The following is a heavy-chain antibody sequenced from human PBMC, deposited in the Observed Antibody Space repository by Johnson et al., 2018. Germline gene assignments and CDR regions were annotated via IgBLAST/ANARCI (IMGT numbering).Heavy chain of an antibody. V-gene: IGHV1-69*04. CDR2: IIPLLGIA. CDR3: ARGPSVYYYYHRDV. CDR1: GGTFSSYT. Sequence: QVQLVQSGAEVKKPGSSVNVSCKASGGTFSSYTINWVRQAPGQGLEWMGRIIPLLGIANYAQKVQGRVTITAAKSTSTGYMELSSLRSDDTAGYYCARGPSVYYYYHRDVWGKGTTVTVSS. J-gene: IGHJ6*03. D-gene: IGHD2-8*01.